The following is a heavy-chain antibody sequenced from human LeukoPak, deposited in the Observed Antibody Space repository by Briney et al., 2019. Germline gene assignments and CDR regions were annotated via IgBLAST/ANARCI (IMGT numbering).Heavy chain of an antibody. Sequence: GGSLRLSCAASGFTVSSNYMSWVRQAPGKGLEWVSVIYSGGSTYYADSVKGRFTISRDNSKNTLYLQMNSLRAEDTAVYYCAGRRGGYNSAFDYWGQGTLGTVSS. V-gene: IGHV3-53*01. D-gene: IGHD5-24*01. CDR2: IYSGGST. CDR3: AGRRGGYNSAFDY. J-gene: IGHJ4*02. CDR1: GFTVSSNY.